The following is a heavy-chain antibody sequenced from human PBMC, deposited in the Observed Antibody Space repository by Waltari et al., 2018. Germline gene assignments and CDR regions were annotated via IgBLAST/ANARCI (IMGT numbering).Heavy chain of an antibody. Sequence: EVQLVESGGGLVQPGGSLRLTCAASGFIFSSYAMHWVRQAPGKGLEYVSASSTNGDITEYADSVKGRFTISRDDASSSLYLQMNSLRAEDTALYYCVRAGGPSNRFDFWGQGTLVTVSS. CDR2: SSTNGDIT. D-gene: IGHD3-10*01. J-gene: IGHJ4*02. CDR1: GFIFSSYA. V-gene: IGHV3-64*07. CDR3: VRAGGPSNRFDF.